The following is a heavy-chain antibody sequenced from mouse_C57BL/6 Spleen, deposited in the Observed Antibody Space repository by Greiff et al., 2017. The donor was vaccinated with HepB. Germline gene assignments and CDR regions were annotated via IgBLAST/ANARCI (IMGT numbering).Heavy chain of an antibody. CDR2: IHPSDSDT. V-gene: IGHV1-74*01. CDR1: GYTFTSYW. CDR3: ALIYYYGSSHFDY. J-gene: IGHJ2*01. D-gene: IGHD1-1*01. Sequence: QVQLKQPGAELVKPGASVKVSCKASGYTFTSYWMHWVKQRPGQGLEWIGRIHPSDSDTNYNQKFKGKATLTVDKSSSTAYMQLSSLTSEDSAVYYCALIYYYGSSHFDYWGQGTTLTVSS.